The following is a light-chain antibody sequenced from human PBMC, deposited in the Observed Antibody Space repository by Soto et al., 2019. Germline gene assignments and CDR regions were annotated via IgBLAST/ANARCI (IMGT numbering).Light chain of an antibody. V-gene: IGLV2-14*01. J-gene: IGLJ2*01. Sequence: QSVLTQPASVSGSPGQSSTISCTGTSSDVGGYNYVSWYQQHPGKAPKLMIYEVSNRPSGVSNRFSGSKSGNTASLTISGLQAEDEADYYCSSYTSSSTLEFGGGTKLTVL. CDR2: EVS. CDR1: SSDVGGYNY. CDR3: SSYTSSSTLE.